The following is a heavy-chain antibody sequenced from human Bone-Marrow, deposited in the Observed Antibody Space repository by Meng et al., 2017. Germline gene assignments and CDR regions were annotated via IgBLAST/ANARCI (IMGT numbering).Heavy chain of an antibody. CDR3: AREEEDYYGSGNAFDI. D-gene: IGHD3-10*01. J-gene: IGHJ3*02. CDR1: GFTFSSYA. V-gene: IGHV3-30*04. CDR2: ISYDGSNK. Sequence: GGSLRPSCAASGFTFSSYAMHWARQAPGKGLEWVAVISYDGSNKYYADSVKGRFTISRDNSKNTLYLQMNSLRAEDTAVYYCAREEEDYYGSGNAFDIWGQGTMVTVSS.